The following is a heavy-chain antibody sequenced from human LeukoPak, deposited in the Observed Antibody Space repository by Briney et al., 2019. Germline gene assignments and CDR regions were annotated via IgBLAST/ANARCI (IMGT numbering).Heavy chain of an antibody. V-gene: IGHV3-7*01. J-gene: IGHJ4*02. Sequence: GGSLRLSCAASGFTFSSYWMSWVRQAPGKGLEWVANIKQDGSEKYYVDSVKGRFTISRDNAKNSLYLQMNSLRAEDTAVYYCARDDPDYYDILTGEGYFDYWGQGTLVTVSS. CDR3: ARDDPDYYDILTGEGYFDY. CDR1: GFTFSSYW. D-gene: IGHD3-9*01. CDR2: IKQDGSEK.